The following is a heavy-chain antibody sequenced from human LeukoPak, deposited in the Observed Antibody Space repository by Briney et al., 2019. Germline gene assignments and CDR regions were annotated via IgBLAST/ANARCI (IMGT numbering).Heavy chain of an antibody. V-gene: IGHV3-74*01. D-gene: IGHD1-14*01. J-gene: IGHJ4*02. CDR3: GRGGSLDY. CDR1: GFTFSSYW. CDR2: INSDGSST. Sequence: GGSLRLSCADSGFTFSSYWMHCVRQAPGEGLLWVSRINSDGSSTSYADSVKGRFTISRDNAKNTLYLQMNSLRADDTAVYYCGRGGSLDYWGQGTLVTVSS.